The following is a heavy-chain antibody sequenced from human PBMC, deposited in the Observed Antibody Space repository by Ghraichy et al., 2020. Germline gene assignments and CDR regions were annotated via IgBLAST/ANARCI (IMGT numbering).Heavy chain of an antibody. CDR1: GMSISRHS. Sequence: GALRLSCAASGMSISRHSMTWVRQAPGKGLEWVANINHDGSETYYVDPVRGRFTISRDNLQNSVFLQMSSLRPDDTAIYYFSRQDSSAWNALVYWGPGTLVSVSS. CDR3: SRQDSSAWNALVY. V-gene: IGHV3-7*03. CDR2: INHDGSET. D-gene: IGHD3-22*01. J-gene: IGHJ4*02.